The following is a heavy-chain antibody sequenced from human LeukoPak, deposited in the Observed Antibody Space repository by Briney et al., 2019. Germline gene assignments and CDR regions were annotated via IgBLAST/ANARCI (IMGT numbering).Heavy chain of an antibody. J-gene: IGHJ4*02. D-gene: IGHD3-9*01. Sequence: GGSLRLSCAASGFTFSSYWMSWVRQAPGKGLEWVANIKQDGSEKYYVDSVKGRFTTSRDNTKNSLYLQMNSLRAEDTAVYYCARDAYYDILTGYYRYYFDYWGQGTLVTVSS. V-gene: IGHV3-7*01. CDR1: GFTFSSYW. CDR2: IKQDGSEK. CDR3: ARDAYYDILTGYYRYYFDY.